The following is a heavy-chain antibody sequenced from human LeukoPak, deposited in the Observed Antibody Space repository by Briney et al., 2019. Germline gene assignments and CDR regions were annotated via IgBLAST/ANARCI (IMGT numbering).Heavy chain of an antibody. CDR3: ARGSTSGSYYWFDP. J-gene: IGHJ5*02. Sequence: GGSLRLSCAASGFTFSSYSMNWVRQAPGKGLEWVSSISSSSSYIYYADSVKGRFTISRDNAKNSLYLQMNSLRAEDTAVYYCARGSTSGSYYWFDPWGQGTLVTVSS. V-gene: IGHV3-21*01. D-gene: IGHD1-26*01. CDR1: GFTFSSYS. CDR2: ISSSSSYI.